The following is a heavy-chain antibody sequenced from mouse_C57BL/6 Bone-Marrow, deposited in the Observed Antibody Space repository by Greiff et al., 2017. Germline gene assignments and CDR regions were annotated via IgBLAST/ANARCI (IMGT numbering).Heavy chain of an antibody. D-gene: IGHD1-1*01. CDR2: IYPGNGST. Sequence: QVQLQQPGAELVKPGASVKLSCKASGYTFTSYWITWVKQRPGQGLAWIGDIYPGNGSTNYTEKFKGKATLTVDTSSSTAYMQLSSLTSEDSAVXYGAGGAFTTVVAHWYFDVWGTGTTVTVSS. J-gene: IGHJ1*03. V-gene: IGHV1-55*01. CDR1: GYTFTSYW. CDR3: AGGAFTTVVAHWYFDV.